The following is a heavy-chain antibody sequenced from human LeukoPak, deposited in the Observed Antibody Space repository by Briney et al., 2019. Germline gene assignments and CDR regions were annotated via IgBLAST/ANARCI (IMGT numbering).Heavy chain of an antibody. Sequence: PSETLSLTCAISGGSFSGHYWSWIRQPPGMGLEYIGQIYHGGSTFHNPFLTSRMTISLDTSKNQFSLNLSSVTAADTAVYYCAGGYSNSPTYWGQGTLVTVSS. D-gene: IGHD6-13*01. J-gene: IGHJ4*02. V-gene: IGHV4-34*01. CDR3: AGGYSNSPTY. CDR2: IYHGGST. CDR1: GGSFSGHY.